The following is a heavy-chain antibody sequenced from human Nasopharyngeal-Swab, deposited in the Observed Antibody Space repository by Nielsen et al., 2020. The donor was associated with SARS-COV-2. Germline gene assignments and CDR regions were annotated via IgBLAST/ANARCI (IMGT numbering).Heavy chain of an antibody. CDR1: GGYFRGYY. Sequence: SETLSLTCAVYGGYFRGYYWRWIRQPPGKRLEWIGEINNSGSTNYNPSLKSRVTISVDTSKNQFSLKQSSVTAADTAVYYCARGLNPRYCSSTSCKWGGYYYYGMDVWGLWTTLTFSS. CDR3: ARGLNPRYCSSTSCKWGGYYYYGMDV. J-gene: IGHJ6*02. D-gene: IGHD2-2*01. V-gene: IGHV4-34*01. CDR2: INNSGST.